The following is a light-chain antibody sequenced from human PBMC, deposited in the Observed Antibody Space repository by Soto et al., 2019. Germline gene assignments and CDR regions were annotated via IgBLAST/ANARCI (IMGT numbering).Light chain of an antibody. CDR3: QSYDSSLSASV. CDR2: DNT. J-gene: IGLJ2*01. V-gene: IGLV1-40*01. CDR1: GSNIGAHYA. Sequence: QSVLTQPPSVSGAPGQRVTISCTGSGSNIGAHYAVHWYQHLPGTAPKLLIHDNTDRPSGVPDRFSGSKSGTSASLAITGLQAEDESYYFCQSYDSSLSASVFGGGTKLTVL.